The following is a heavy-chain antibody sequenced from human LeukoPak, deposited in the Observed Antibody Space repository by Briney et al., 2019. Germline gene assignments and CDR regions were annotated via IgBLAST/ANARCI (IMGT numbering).Heavy chain of an antibody. D-gene: IGHD3-10*01. CDR2: INQDGTEK. V-gene: IGHV3-7*01. CDR3: AKEGAYPIITYDS. J-gene: IGHJ5*01. Sequence: GGSLRLSCAASGFTFSSYWMNWVRQAAGKGLEGVAHINQDGTEKFYVDSVKGRFTISRDNAKNSLYLQMNSLRAEDTAVYYCAKEGAYPIITYDSWGQGTLVAVSS. CDR1: GFTFSSYW.